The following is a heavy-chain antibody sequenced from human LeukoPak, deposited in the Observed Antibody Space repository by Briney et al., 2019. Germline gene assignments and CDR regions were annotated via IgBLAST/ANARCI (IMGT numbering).Heavy chain of an antibody. V-gene: IGHV1-46*01. J-gene: IGHJ3*02. D-gene: IGHD6-19*01. CDR2: INPSGGST. CDR3: ASFGKRIAVAGTRAFDI. Sequence: GASVKVSCKASGYTFTSYYMHWVRQAPGQGLEWMGIINPSGGSTSYAQKFQGRVTMTRDMSTSTVYMELSSLRSEDTAVYYCASFGKRIAVAGTRAFDIWGQGTMVTVSS. CDR1: GYTFTSYY.